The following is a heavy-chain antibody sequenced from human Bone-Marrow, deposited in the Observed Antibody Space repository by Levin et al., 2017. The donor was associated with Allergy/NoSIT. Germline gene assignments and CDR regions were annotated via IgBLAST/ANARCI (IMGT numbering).Heavy chain of an antibody. CDR3: ARRAEGYCTTASCPTPFDH. J-gene: IGHJ4*02. CDR1: GYTFTTNS. CDR2: INGDNGDT. Sequence: ASVKVSCTASGYTFTTNSIHWVRQAPGQRLEWMGWINGDNGDTKHSQKFQGRVTITRDRSAGTAYMELSSLRSEDTAVYYCARRAEGYCTTASCPTPFDHWGQGTLVTVSS. V-gene: IGHV1-3*01. D-gene: IGHD2-2*01.